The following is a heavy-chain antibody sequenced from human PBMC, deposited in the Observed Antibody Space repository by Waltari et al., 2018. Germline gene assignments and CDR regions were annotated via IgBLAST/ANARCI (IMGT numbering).Heavy chain of an antibody. J-gene: IGHJ4*02. V-gene: IGHV4-59*01. D-gene: IGHD2-15*01. Sequence: QVQLQESGPGLVKPSETLSLTCTASGGSISSYYWSWIRQPPGKGLEWIGYIYYSGSTNYNPSLKSRVTISVDTSKNQFSLKLSSVTAADTAVYYCARVVRGGAYFDYWGQGTLVTVSS. CDR3: ARVVRGGAYFDY. CDR1: GGSISSYY. CDR2: IYYSGST.